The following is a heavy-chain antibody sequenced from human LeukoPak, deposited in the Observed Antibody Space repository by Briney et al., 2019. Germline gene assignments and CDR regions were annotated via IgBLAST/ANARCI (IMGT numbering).Heavy chain of an antibody. D-gene: IGHD2-21*02. Sequence: SETLSLTCAVSGGSFSGYYWSWIRQPPGKGVEWIGEINHSGSTNYNPSLKSRVTISVDTSKNQFSLKLSSVTAADTAVYYCARGRCGGDCQTFDYWGQGTLVTVSS. CDR3: ARGRCGGDCQTFDY. CDR1: GGSFSGYY. V-gene: IGHV4-34*01. J-gene: IGHJ4*02. CDR2: INHSGST.